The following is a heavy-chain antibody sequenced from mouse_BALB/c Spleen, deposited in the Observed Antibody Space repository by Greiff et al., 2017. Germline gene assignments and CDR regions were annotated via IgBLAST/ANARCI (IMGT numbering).Heavy chain of an antibody. CDR3: ARDGNYVLYYAMDY. V-gene: IGHV5-17*02. D-gene: IGHD2-1*01. Sequence: DVMLVESGGGLVQPGGSRKLSCAASGFTFSSFGMHWVRQAPEKGLEWVAYISSGSSTIYYPDTVKGRFTISRDNPKNTLFLQMTSLRSEDTAMYYCARDGNYVLYYAMDYWGQGTSVTVSS. CDR1: GFTFSSFG. J-gene: IGHJ4*01. CDR2: ISSGSSTI.